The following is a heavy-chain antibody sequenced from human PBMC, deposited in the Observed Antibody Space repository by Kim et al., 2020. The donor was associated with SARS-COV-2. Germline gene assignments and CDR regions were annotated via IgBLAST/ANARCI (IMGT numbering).Heavy chain of an antibody. CDR2: ISYDGSNK. D-gene: IGHD3-22*01. CDR1: GFTFSSYA. V-gene: IGHV3-30-3*01. Sequence: GGSLRLSCAASGFTFSSYAMHWVRQAPGKGLEWVAVISYDGSNKYYADSVKGRFTISRDNSKNTLYLQMNRLRAEDTAVYYCAIDVHVSITMIVVVISIYVYYTYYGMDVWGQGTTVTVSS. J-gene: IGHJ6*02. CDR3: AIDVHVSITMIVVVISIYVYYTYYGMDV.